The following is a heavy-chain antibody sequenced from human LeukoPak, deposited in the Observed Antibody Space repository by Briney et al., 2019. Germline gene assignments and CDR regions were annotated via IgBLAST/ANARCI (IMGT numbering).Heavy chain of an antibody. CDR1: GFTFDDYA. V-gene: IGHV3-9*01. CDR2: ISWNSGSI. J-gene: IGHJ6*02. D-gene: IGHD5-24*01. Sequence: GGSLRLSCAASGFTFDDYAIHWVRQAPGKGLEWVSGISWNSGSIDYADSVKGRFTISRDNAKNSLYLQMNSLRAEDTALYYYAKVAKVGWLQIEDGMDVWGQGTTVTVSS. CDR3: AKVAKVGWLQIEDGMDV.